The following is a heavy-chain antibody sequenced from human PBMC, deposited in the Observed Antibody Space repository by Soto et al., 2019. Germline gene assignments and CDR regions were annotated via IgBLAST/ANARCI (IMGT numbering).Heavy chain of an antibody. CDR1: GGSISSSNW. CDR3: AREGY. J-gene: IGHJ4*02. CDR2: IYYSGST. Sequence: PSETLSLTCAVSGGSISSSNWWSWIRQPPGKGLEWIGYIYYSGSTYYNPSLKSRVTISVDTSKNQFSLKLSSVTAADTAVYYCAREGYWGQGTLVTVSS. V-gene: IGHV4-30-4*01.